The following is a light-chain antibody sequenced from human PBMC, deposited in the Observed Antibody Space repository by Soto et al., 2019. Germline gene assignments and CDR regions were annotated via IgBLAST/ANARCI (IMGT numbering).Light chain of an antibody. Sequence: EIVLTQSPGTLSLSPGERATLSCRASQSVSSSYLAWYQQKPGQAPRLLIYCANYRATGISDRFSGRGSGPDFTLTISRLESDDFAVYYCQQHGTSPLTFGGGTKVEMK. CDR2: CAN. CDR1: QSVSSSY. J-gene: IGKJ4*01. CDR3: QQHGTSPLT. V-gene: IGKV3-20*01.